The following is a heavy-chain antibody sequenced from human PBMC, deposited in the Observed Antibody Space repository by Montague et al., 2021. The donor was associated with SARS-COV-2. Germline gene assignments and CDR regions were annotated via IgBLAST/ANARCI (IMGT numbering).Heavy chain of an antibody. V-gene: IGHV6-1*01. D-gene: IGHD2-15*01. CDR1: GDSVSSNTDT. J-gene: IGHJ3*02. CDR2: SYYRFKWYH. Sequence: CAISGDSVSSNTDTWNWNEQSPSSGLEWVGMSYYRFKWYHDYAISLKSRITINTDTSKNQFSLQLSSVAREDTAVFYCPRTTTRMLYPDNAFDIWGQETMNADTS. CDR3: PRTTTRMLYPDNAFDI.